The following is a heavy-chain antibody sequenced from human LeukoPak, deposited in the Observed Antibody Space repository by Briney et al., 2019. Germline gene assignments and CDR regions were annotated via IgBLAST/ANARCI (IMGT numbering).Heavy chain of an antibody. CDR1: GFTFDDYA. Sequence: GGSLRLSCAASGFTFDDYAMHWVRQAPGKGLEWISLISGDGGSTYYADSVKGRFTISRDNSKNSLYLQMNSLRTEDTTLYYCAKVSSGYSGYEFDSWGQGTLVTVSS. CDR2: ISGDGGST. V-gene: IGHV3-43*02. CDR3: AKVSSGYSGYEFDS. D-gene: IGHD5-12*01. J-gene: IGHJ4*02.